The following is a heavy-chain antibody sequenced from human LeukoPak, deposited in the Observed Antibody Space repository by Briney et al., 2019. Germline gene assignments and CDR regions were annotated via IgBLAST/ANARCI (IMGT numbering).Heavy chain of an antibody. CDR1: GGSISSDDYY. CDR2: IYYSGST. V-gene: IGHV4-30-4*01. J-gene: IGHJ2*01. Sequence: SQTLSLTCTVSGGSISSDDYYWSWIRQPPGKGLEWIGYIYYSGSTYYNPSLKSRVTISVDTSKNQFSLKLSSVTAADTAVYYCAQYGGRGNWYFDLWGRGTLVTVSS. D-gene: IGHD4-23*01. CDR3: AQYGGRGNWYFDL.